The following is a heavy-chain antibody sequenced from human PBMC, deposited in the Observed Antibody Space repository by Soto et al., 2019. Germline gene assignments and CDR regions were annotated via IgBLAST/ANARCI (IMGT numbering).Heavy chain of an antibody. J-gene: IGHJ4*02. D-gene: IGHD3-9*01. V-gene: IGHV2-5*02. CDR2: IYWDDDK. CDR3: AHSRKSYYDILTGYNY. CDR1: GFSLSTTAMG. Sequence: QITLKESGPTLVKPTQTLTLTCTFSGFSLSTTAMGVAWLRQPPGKALEWLALIYWDDDKRYSPSLKSRLTITKDTSKNQVVLTMTNMEPVDTATYYCAHSRKSYYDILTGYNYWGQGTLVTVSS.